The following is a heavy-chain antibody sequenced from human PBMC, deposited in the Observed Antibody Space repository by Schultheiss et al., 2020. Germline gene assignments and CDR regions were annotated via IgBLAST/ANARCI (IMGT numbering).Heavy chain of an antibody. V-gene: IGHV3-9*01. CDR2: ISWNSGSI. Sequence: GGSLRLSCAASGFTFDDYAMHWVRQAPGKGLEWVSGISWNSGSIGYADSVKGRFTISRDNAKNSLYLQMNSLRAEDTALYYCARQQLAPPYFQHWGKGTLVTVSS. J-gene: IGHJ1*01. CDR1: GFTFDDYA. D-gene: IGHD6-6*01. CDR3: ARQQLAPPYFQH.